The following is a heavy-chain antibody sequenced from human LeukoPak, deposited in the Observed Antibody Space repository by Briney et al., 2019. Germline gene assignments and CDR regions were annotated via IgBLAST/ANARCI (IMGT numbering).Heavy chain of an antibody. Sequence: PSETLSLTSLVSGGSPWRYYWSWIRPPPGKGLEWIGYMYSRGTIHYNPSLRSRVNISVDTSKNQFSLKLNSVTEADTAVYYCARGFGEVIRSDYYYYGMDVWGQGTTVTVSS. CDR3: ARGFGEVIRSDYYYYGMDV. J-gene: IGHJ6*02. D-gene: IGHD3-3*01. CDR2: MYSRGTI. CDR1: GGSPWRYY. V-gene: IGHV4-59*01.